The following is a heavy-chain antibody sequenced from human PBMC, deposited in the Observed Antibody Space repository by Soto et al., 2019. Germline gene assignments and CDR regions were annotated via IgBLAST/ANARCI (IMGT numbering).Heavy chain of an antibody. CDR3: ARDRCTTDKCYTHHFDV. CDR1: GYTFTSYG. V-gene: IGHV1-18*04. D-gene: IGHD2-8*01. CDR2: ISVYTGNT. Sequence: QVQLVQSGGEVTKPGASVKVSCKSSGYTFTSYGVSWVRQAPGQGLEWLGWISVYTGNTKQAQKFQDRVTLTTEASTSTAYLELRKLSSDDTAVYYCARDRCTTDKCYTHHFDVWGQGTTVTVSS. J-gene: IGHJ6*02.